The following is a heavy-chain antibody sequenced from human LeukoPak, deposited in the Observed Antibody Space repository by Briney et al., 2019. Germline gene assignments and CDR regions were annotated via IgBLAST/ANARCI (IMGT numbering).Heavy chain of an antibody. V-gene: IGHV3-7*01. CDR3: ARDPLHWNDGVDDSFDI. Sequence: GGSLRLSCAASGFSLSRYWMRWVRQAPGKGGEGGANMKQDGREKKYVDSVKGRFTISTDNPNNSLYLQMNSLRFEDTAVYYCARDPLHWNDGVDDSFDIWGQGTMVTVSS. D-gene: IGHD1-1*01. CDR1: GFSLSRYW. CDR2: MKQDGREK. J-gene: IGHJ3*02.